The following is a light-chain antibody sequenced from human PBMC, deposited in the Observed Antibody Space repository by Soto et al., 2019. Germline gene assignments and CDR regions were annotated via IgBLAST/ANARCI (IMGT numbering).Light chain of an antibody. Sequence: DIVLTQSPGTLSLSPGDRAALSCGASQSLSNNFLAWYQQKPGQAPRLLISGASSRATGIPDRFSGCGSGTDFTLTITRVEPEDFAVYYCQQYATSPLTFGGGTKVEIK. V-gene: IGKV3-20*01. CDR1: QSLSNNF. CDR2: GAS. CDR3: QQYATSPLT. J-gene: IGKJ4*01.